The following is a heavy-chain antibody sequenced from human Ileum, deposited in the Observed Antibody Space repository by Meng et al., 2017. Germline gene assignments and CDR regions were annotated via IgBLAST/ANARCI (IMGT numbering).Heavy chain of an antibody. V-gene: IGHV4-4*02. Sequence: VQLKEAGPGLVKPSGTLSLTCAVAGYSISTTNLWNLVRPPPGGVLGWIGEIFPSGVVNYDLSLKSRVTLSIDKSKNQFSLQLIFVTAADTGVYYCAANSGKKMHSWGQGTLVTVSS. CDR3: AANSGKKMHS. J-gene: IGHJ4*02. CDR2: IFPSGVV. CDR1: GYSISTTNL. D-gene: IGHD4-23*01.